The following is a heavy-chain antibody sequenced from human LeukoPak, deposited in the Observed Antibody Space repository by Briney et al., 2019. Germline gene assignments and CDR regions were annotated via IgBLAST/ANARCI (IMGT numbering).Heavy chain of an antibody. CDR1: GYISGNYW. CDR2: IYLRDSDT. D-gene: IGHD6-6*01. CDR3: ARHLRQYSSSNYYYYMDV. V-gene: IGHV5-51*01. Sequence: GESLKISCEGSGYISGNYWIAWVRQMPGKGLEWMGVIYLRDSDTRYSPSFQGQVTISGDKSITTAYLQWSSLKASDTAIYYCARHLRQYSSSNYYYYMDVWGKGTTVTVSS. J-gene: IGHJ6*03.